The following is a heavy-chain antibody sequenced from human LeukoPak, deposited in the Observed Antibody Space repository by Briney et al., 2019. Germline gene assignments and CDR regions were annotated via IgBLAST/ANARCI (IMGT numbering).Heavy chain of an antibody. CDR2: ISHDGSQE. Sequence: PGRSLRLSCTASGFTFNKYDMHWVRQAPGKGLEWVTFISHDGSQEHYADSVKGRFTISRDNSKQTVYLQMNSLKSEDTALYYCARKYTTSYYSVDYWGQGSLVTVSS. CDR3: ARKYTTSYYSVDY. D-gene: IGHD2-2*01. J-gene: IGHJ4*02. CDR1: GFTFNKYD. V-gene: IGHV3-30*04.